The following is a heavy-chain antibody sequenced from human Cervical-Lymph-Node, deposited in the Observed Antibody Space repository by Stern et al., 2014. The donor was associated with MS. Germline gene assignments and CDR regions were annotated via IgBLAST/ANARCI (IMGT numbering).Heavy chain of an antibody. Sequence: VQLEESGAEVKKPRSSVKVSCKASGYTFTDYAISWVRQAPGQGPEWMGGINPIFASADYAQKFQGRLTITADRSTSTAYMDLSSLTSEDTAVYYCAREVGSLAMDVWGQGTTVIVSS. CDR2: INPIFASA. CDR3: AREVGSLAMDV. J-gene: IGHJ6*01. V-gene: IGHV1-69*06. D-gene: IGHD1-1*01. CDR1: GYTFTDYA.